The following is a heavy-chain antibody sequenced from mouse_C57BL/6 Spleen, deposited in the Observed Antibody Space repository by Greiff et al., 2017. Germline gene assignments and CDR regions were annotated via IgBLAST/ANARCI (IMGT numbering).Heavy chain of an antibody. D-gene: IGHD1-1*01. CDR2: IWWDDDK. CDR1: GFSLSTFGMG. CDR3: ALITRGYSGSSSYYYAMYD. Sequence: QVTLKVSGPGILQPSQTLSLTCSFSGFSLSTFGMGVGWIRQPSGKGLEWLAPIWWDDDKYYNPALKSRLTISKDTSKNQVFLKIANLDTADTATHSCALITRGYSGSSSYYYAMYDWGQGTSVTPSS. V-gene: IGHV8-8*01. J-gene: IGHJ4*01.